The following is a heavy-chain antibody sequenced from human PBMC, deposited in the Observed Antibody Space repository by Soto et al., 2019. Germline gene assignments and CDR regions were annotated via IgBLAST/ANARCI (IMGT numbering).Heavy chain of an antibody. Sequence: QVQLQESGPGLVKPSETLSLTCTVSGGSISSYYWSWIRQPPGKGLEWIGYIYYSGSTNYNPSLKSRVTISVDTSKNQFSLKLSSVTAADTAVYYCARGPSSWYSDYWGQGTLVTVSS. CDR1: GGSISSYY. CDR3: ARGPSSWYSDY. D-gene: IGHD6-13*01. J-gene: IGHJ4*02. V-gene: IGHV4-59*01. CDR2: IYYSGST.